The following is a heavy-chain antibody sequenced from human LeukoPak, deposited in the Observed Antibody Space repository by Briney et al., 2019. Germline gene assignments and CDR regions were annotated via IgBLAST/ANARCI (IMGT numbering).Heavy chain of an antibody. CDR2: INWNGGST. CDR1: GGSISSGGYY. V-gene: IGHV3-20*04. CDR3: AKELMTAAAGTVGFDI. D-gene: IGHD6-13*01. J-gene: IGHJ3*02. Sequence: PSETLSLTCAVSGGSISSGGYYWGWIRQPPGKGLEWVSGINWNGGSTGYADSVKGRFTISRDNAKNSLYLQMNSLRAEDTAVYYCAKELMTAAAGTVGFDIWGQGTMVTVSS.